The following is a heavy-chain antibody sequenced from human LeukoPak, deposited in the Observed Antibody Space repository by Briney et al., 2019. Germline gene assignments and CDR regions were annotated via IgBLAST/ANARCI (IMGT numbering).Heavy chain of an antibody. CDR2: IYYSGST. CDR3: ARVVEGSGKKSHPKYYLDY. J-gene: IGHJ4*02. D-gene: IGHD3-10*01. CDR1: GGSISSYY. Sequence: PSETLSLTCTVSGGSISSYYWSWIRQPPGKGLEWIGYIYYSGSTNYNPSLKSRVTISVDTSKNQFSLKLSSVTAADTAVYYCARVVEGSGKKSHPKYYLDYWGQGTLVTVSS. V-gene: IGHV4-59*01.